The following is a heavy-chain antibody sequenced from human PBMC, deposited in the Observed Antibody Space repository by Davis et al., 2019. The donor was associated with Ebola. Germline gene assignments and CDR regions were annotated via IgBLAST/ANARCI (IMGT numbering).Heavy chain of an antibody. D-gene: IGHD1-1*01. CDR2: ISGNEYT. CDR1: GFTFSDYY. J-gene: IGHJ4*02. Sequence: GESLKISCGVSGFTFSDYYMNWIRQAPGKGLEWISYISGNEYTHWADSVKGRFTIARDNDKNSLYLQMNSLRGEDTAVYYCARGGRGGTSTYLDYWGQGALVTVSS. V-gene: IGHV3-11*05. CDR3: ARGGRGGTSTYLDY.